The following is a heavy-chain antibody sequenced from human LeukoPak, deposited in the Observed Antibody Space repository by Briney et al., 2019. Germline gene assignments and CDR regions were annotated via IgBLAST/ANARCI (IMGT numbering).Heavy chain of an antibody. CDR2: INHSGST. J-gene: IGHJ3*02. Sequence: SETLSLTCAVYGGSFSGYYWRWIRQPPGKGLEWIGEINHSGSTNYNPSLKSRVTISVDTSKNQFSLKLSSVTAADTAVYYCARGPSYYYDSSGYYKTVAFDIWGQGTMVTVSS. CDR1: GGSFSGYY. CDR3: ARGPSYYYDSSGYYKTVAFDI. D-gene: IGHD3-22*01. V-gene: IGHV4-34*01.